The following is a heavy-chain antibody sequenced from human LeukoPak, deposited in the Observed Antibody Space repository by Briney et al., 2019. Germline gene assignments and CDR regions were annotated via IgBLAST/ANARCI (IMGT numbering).Heavy chain of an antibody. CDR3: AKDGSFFYYYMDV. CDR2: IRYDGSNK. V-gene: IGHV3-30*02. D-gene: IGHD3-3*01. CDR1: GFTFSSYG. Sequence: GGSLRLSCAASGFTFSSYGMHWVRQAPGKGLEWVAFIRYDGSNKYYADSVKGRFTISRDNSKNTLYLQMNSLRADDTAVYYCAKDGSFFYYYMDVWGKGTTVTVSS. J-gene: IGHJ6*03.